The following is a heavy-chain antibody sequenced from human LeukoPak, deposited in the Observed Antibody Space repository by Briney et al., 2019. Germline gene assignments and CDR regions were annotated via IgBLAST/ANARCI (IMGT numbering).Heavy chain of an antibody. CDR2: SSAYNGNT. CDR1: GYTFTSYG. Sequence: ASVKVSCKASGYTFTSYGISWVRQAPGQGLEWRGWSSAYNGNTNYAQKLQGRVTMTTDTSTSTAYMELRSLRSDDTAVYYCARDTPLLFGESNWFDPWGQGTLVTVSS. D-gene: IGHD3-10*01. CDR3: ARDTPLLFGESNWFDP. V-gene: IGHV1-18*04. J-gene: IGHJ5*02.